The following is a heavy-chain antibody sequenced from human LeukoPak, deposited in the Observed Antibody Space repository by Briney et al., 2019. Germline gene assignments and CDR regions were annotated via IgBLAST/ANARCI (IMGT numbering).Heavy chain of an antibody. CDR1: GYSFTSYW. Sequence: GESLKISCKGSGYSFTSYWIGWVRQMPGKGLEWMGIIYPGDSDTRYSPSFQGQVTISADKSISTAYLQWSSLKASDTAMYYCARFESVVVVAATPGDYWGQGTLVTVSS. J-gene: IGHJ4*02. V-gene: IGHV5-51*01. CDR3: ARFESVVVVAATPGDY. CDR2: IYPGDSDT. D-gene: IGHD2-15*01.